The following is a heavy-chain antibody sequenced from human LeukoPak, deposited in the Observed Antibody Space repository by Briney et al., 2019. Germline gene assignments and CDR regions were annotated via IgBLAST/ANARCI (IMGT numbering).Heavy chain of an antibody. CDR2: IYHSGST. D-gene: IGHD5-12*01. CDR3: ARAGYSGYERVFDY. J-gene: IGHJ4*02. Sequence: SETLSLTCTVSGGSISSGGYYWSWIRQPPGKGLEWIGYIYHSGSTYYNPSLKSRVTISVDTSKNQFSLKLSSVTAADTAVYYCARAGYSGYERVFDYWGQGTLVTVSS. V-gene: IGHV4-30-2*01. CDR1: GGSISSGGYY.